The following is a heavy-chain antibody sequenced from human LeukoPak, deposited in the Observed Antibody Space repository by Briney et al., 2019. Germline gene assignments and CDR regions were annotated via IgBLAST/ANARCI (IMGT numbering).Heavy chain of an antibody. J-gene: IGHJ4*02. CDR2: ISSSGSTI. CDR1: GFTFSSYE. CDR3: AMFYFDY. V-gene: IGHV3-48*03. Sequence: QPGGSLRLSCAASGFTFSSYEMNWVRQAPGKGLEWVSYISSSGSTIYYADSVKGRFTISRDTAKNSLFLQMNSLRDEDTAIYYCAMFYFDYWGQGTLVTVSS.